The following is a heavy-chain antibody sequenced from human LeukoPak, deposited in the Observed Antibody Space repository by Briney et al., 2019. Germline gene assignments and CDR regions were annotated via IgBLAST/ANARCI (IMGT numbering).Heavy chain of an antibody. CDR2: FDPEDGET. J-gene: IGHJ4*02. D-gene: IGHD1-7*01. Sequence: ASVKVSCQVSGYTLHELSIHWVRQAPGKGVEWMGGFDPEDGETIYAQKFQGRVTMTEDTSTDTAYMELSSLRSEDTAVYYCATGITGTTLDYWGQGTLVTVSS. CDR1: GYTLHELS. CDR3: ATGITGTTLDY. V-gene: IGHV1-24*01.